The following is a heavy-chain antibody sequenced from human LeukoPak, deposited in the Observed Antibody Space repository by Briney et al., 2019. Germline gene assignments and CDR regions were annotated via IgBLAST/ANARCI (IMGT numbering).Heavy chain of an antibody. CDR2: IIPLFTTT. V-gene: IGHV1-69*13. CDR3: AAFLRYSGYDRAFDV. J-gene: IGHJ3*01. Sequence: SVKVSCKASGDTFSSYAVSWVRQAPGQGLEWMGTIIPLFTTTDYAQKFQGRVTITADESTGTVYMELSSLKSEDTAVYYCAAFLRYSGYDRAFDVRGHGTMVTVSS. D-gene: IGHD5-12*01. CDR1: GDTFSSYA.